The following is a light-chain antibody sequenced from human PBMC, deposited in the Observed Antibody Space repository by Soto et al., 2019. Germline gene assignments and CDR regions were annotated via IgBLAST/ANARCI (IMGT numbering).Light chain of an antibody. CDR2: GAS. J-gene: IGKJ1*01. CDR1: QSVSSSY. Sequence: EIVLTQSPGTLSLSPGERATLSCRASQSVSSSYLAWYQQKPGQAPRLLIYGASSRATGIPDRFSGSGSGTDFTLTSSRLEPEDFAVYYCQQYGSSRWTFGQGTRVGIK. CDR3: QQYGSSRWT. V-gene: IGKV3-20*01.